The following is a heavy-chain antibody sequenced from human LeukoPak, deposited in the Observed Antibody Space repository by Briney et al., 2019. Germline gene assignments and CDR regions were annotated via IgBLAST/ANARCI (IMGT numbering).Heavy chain of an antibody. CDR1: GFTFSKYW. J-gene: IGHJ4*02. V-gene: IGHV3-74*01. Sequence: GGSLRLSCAASGFTFSKYWMLWVRQAPGKGLETVSRINTDGTVTTYADSVKGRFTVSRDNADNTVFLQMNSVRDEDTAVYYCATKQWLAPPPDSWGQGTPVTVSS. CDR2: INTDGTVT. D-gene: IGHD6-19*01. CDR3: ATKQWLAPPPDS.